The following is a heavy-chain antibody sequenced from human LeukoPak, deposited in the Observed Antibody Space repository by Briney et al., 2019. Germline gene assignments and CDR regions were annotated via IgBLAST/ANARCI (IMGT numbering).Heavy chain of an antibody. CDR2: ISGRGGST. Sequence: GGSLRLSCADPRFTFSNYAMTSGRQAPGKRREWGSVISGRGGSTYSADSVKGGVTLSRDNSKKTLCLYMSSLRHGDTPLYYSAKLPAADSAWWFDRWGQGTLVTSAS. V-gene: IGHV3-23*01. CDR3: AKLPAADSAWWFDR. J-gene: IGHJ5*02. D-gene: IGHD2-2*01. CDR1: RFTFSNYA.